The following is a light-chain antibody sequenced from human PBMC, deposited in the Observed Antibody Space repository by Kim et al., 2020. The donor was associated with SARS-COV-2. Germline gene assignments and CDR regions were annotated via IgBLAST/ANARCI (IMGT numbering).Light chain of an antibody. V-gene: IGKV3-15*01. J-gene: IGKJ1*01. CDR2: GAS. CDR1: QTVSSS. CDR3: QQYYNWPRT. Sequence: SVSPGESVTLSCRASQTVSSSLAWYQQKPGQAPRLLIYGASARATGTPARFSGSASGTEFTLTISSLQSEDFAVYYCQQYYNWPRTFGQGTKLEI.